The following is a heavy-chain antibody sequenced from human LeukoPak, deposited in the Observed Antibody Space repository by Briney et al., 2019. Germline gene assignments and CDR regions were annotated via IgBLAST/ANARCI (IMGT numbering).Heavy chain of an antibody. V-gene: IGHV1-2*02. CDR1: GYTFTAYY. J-gene: IGHJ3*02. CDR2: INPNSGGT. CDR3: ARDVRRRDIAPRDAFDI. D-gene: IGHD3-10*02. Sequence: GASVKVSCKASGYTFTAYYMHWVRQAPGQGLEWMGWINPNSGGTNYAQKFQGRVTMTRDTSISTAYMELSRLRSDDTAVYYCARDVRRRDIAPRDAFDIWGQGTMVTVSS.